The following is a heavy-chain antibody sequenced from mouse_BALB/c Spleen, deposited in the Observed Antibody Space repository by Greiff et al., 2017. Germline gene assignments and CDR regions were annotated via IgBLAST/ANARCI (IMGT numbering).Heavy chain of an antibody. V-gene: IGHV5-6-5*01. J-gene: IGHJ1*01. Sequence: EVQVVESGGGLVKPGGSLKLSCAASGFTFSSYAMSWVRQTPEKRLEWVASISSGGSTYYPDSVKGRFTISRDNARNILYLQMSSLRSEDTAMYYCARALYGNDGYFDVWGAGTTVTVSS. CDR1: GFTFSSYA. CDR2: ISSGGST. D-gene: IGHD2-2*01. CDR3: ARALYGNDGYFDV.